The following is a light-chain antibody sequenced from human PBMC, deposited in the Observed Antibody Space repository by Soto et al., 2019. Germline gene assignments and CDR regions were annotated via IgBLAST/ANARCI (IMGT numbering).Light chain of an antibody. CDR2: GNN. Sequence: QSVLTQPPSVSGAPGQRVTISCTGSRSNIGAGYDVHWYQQLPGAAPKLLIYGNNNRPSGVSDRFSVSKSGTSASLAISGLQAEDEADYYCSSYTSSSTLVVFGGGTKLTVL. V-gene: IGLV1-40*01. CDR1: RSNIGAGYD. CDR3: SSYTSSSTLVV. J-gene: IGLJ3*02.